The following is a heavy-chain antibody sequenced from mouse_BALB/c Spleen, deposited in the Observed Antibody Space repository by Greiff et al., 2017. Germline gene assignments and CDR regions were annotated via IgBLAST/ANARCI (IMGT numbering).Heavy chain of an antibody. J-gene: IGHJ4*01. V-gene: IGHV1-67*01. CDR3: ARSGGNYCAMDY. D-gene: IGHD2-1*01. Sequence: QVQLQQSGPELVRPGVSVKISCKGSGYTFTDYAMHWVKQSHAKSLEWIGVISTYYGNTNYNQKFKGKATMTVDKSSSTAYMELARLTSEDSAIYYCARSGGNYCAMDYWGQGTSVTVST. CDR1: GYTFTDYA. CDR2: ISTYYGNT.